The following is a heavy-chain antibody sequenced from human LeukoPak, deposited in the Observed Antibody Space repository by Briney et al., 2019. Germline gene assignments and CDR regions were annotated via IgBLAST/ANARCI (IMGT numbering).Heavy chain of an antibody. V-gene: IGHV5-51*01. CDR1: GYSFTSYW. CDR2: IYPGDSDT. Sequence: GESLKISCKGSGYSFTSYWIGWVRQMPGKGLEWMGIIYPGDSDTRYSPSFQGQVTISADKSISTAYLQWSSLKASDTAMYYCARLLGYYNSSGYYYLDYWGQGTLVTVSS. J-gene: IGHJ4*02. CDR3: ARLLGYYNSSGYYYLDY. D-gene: IGHD3-22*01.